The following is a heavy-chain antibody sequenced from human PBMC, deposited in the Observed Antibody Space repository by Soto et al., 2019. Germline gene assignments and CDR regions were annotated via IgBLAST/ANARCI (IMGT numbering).Heavy chain of an antibody. CDR2: ISSSDSI. J-gene: IGHJ4*02. CDR3: ARDLGYYDSSGYFDY. Sequence: LRLSCSASGFTFSYYYMSWIRQAPGKGLEWVSYISSSDSIYYADSVKGRFTISRDNAKNSLYLQMNSLRAEDTAVYYCARDLGYYDSSGYFDYWGQGTLVTVSS. D-gene: IGHD3-22*01. V-gene: IGHV3-11*01. CDR1: GFTFSYYY.